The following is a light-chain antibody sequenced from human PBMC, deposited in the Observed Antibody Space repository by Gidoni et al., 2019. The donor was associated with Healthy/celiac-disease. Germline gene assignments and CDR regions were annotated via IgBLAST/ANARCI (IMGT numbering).Light chain of an antibody. Sequence: QSALTQPPSVSVAPGERVTISCTGSSSNIGAGYDVPWYQQLPGTAPKLLIYGNSNRPSGVPDRFSGSKSGTSASLAITGLQAEDEADYYCQSYDSSLSGYVFGTGTKVTVL. J-gene: IGLJ1*01. CDR1: SSNIGAGYD. CDR2: GNS. V-gene: IGLV1-40*01. CDR3: QSYDSSLSGYV.